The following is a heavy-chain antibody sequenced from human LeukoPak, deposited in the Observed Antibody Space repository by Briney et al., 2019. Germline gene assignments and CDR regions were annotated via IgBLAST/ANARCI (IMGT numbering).Heavy chain of an antibody. D-gene: IGHD3-10*01. CDR2: INPNSGGT. J-gene: IGHJ4*02. V-gene: IGHV1-2*02. Sequence: ASVKVSCKASGYTFTGYYMHWVRQAPGQGLEWMGWINPNSGGTNYAQKFQGRVTMIRDTSISTAYMELSRLRSDDTAVYYCARPYGSGSYHHFDYWGQGTLVTVSS. CDR3: ARPYGSGSYHHFDY. CDR1: GYTFTGYY.